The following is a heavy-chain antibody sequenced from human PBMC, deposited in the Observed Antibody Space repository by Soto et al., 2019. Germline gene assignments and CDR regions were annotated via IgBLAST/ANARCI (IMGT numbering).Heavy chain of an antibody. D-gene: IGHD6-19*01. CDR2: VKSKVDGETI. J-gene: IGHJ4*02. CDR1: GFTFSNAW. V-gene: IGHV3-15*01. Sequence: PGGSLRLSCAASGFTFSNAWMNWVRQAPGKGLEWVGRVKSKVDGETIDYSAPVKGRFSISRDDSKNTVYLQMTSLKIEDTGVYYCATGGLGLDYWGQGTLVTVSS. CDR3: ATGGLGLDY.